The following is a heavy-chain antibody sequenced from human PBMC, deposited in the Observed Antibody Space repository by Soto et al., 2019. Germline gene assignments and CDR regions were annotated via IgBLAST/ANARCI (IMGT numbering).Heavy chain of an antibody. CDR1: GGTFSSYA. CDR3: ARHAPYYDFWSGYFDTYYYYGMDV. CDR2: IIPIFGTA. Sequence: SVKVSCKASGGTFSSYAISWVRQAPGQGLEWMGGIIPIFGTANYAQKFQGRVTITADESTSTAYMELSSLRSEDTAVYYCARHAPYYDFWSGYFDTYYYYGMDVWGQGTTVTVSS. D-gene: IGHD3-3*01. J-gene: IGHJ6*02. V-gene: IGHV1-69*13.